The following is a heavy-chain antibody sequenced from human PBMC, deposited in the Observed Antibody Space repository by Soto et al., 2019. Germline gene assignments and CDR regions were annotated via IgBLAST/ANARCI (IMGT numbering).Heavy chain of an antibody. V-gene: IGHV4-31*03. CDR2: IYYSGST. J-gene: IGHJ4*02. Sequence: TLSLTCTVSGGSISSGGYYWSWIRQHPGKGLEWIGYIYYSGSTYYNPSLKSRVTISVDTSKNQFSLKLSSVTAADTAGYSCARDEARYFDYWGQGTQVTVSS. CDR3: ARDEARYFDY. CDR1: GGSISSGGYY. D-gene: IGHD6-6*01.